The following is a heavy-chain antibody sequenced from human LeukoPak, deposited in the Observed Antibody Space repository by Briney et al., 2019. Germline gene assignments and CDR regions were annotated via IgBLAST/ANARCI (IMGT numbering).Heavy chain of an antibody. D-gene: IGHD2-2*01. CDR2: IYPSDSDT. CDR3: ARRRYCSSPNCPPPWFDP. V-gene: IGHV5-51*01. CDR1: EYIFTNYG. J-gene: IGHJ5*02. Sequence: GESLKISCKGSEYIFTNYGIGWVRQLPGKGLEWMGIIYPSDSDTRYSPSFQGQVTISADKSISTAYLQWSSLKASDTAMYYCARRRYCSSPNCPPPWFDPWGQGTLVTVSS.